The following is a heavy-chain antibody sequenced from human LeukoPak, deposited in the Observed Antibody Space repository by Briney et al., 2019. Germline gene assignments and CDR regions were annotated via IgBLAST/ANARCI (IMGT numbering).Heavy chain of an antibody. CDR3: ARVMGVGDSHASDI. CDR2: INPNSGDT. CDR1: GYTFTGYY. J-gene: IGHJ3*02. D-gene: IGHD3-10*01. Sequence: ASVKVSCKASGYTFTGYYVHWVRQAPGQGLEWTGWINPNSGDTKYAQKFQGRVTMTKDTSISTAYMDLSRLRSDDTAVYYCARVMGVGDSHASDIWGQGTMVTVSS. V-gene: IGHV1-2*02.